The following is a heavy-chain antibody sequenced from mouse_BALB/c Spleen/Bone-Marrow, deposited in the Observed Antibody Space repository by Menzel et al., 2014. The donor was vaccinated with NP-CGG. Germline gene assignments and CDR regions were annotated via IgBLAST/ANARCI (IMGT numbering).Heavy chain of an antibody. V-gene: IGHV5-17*02. CDR1: GFTFSSFG. Sequence: EVQLVESGRGLVQPGGSRKLSCAASGFTFSSFGMHWVRQAPEKGLEWVAYISSGSSTIYYADTVKGRFTISRDNPKNTLFLQMTSLRSEDAAMYYCASDYDYMDYWGQGTTLTVSS. CDR2: ISSGSSTI. CDR3: ASDYDYMDY. D-gene: IGHD2-4*01. J-gene: IGHJ2*01.